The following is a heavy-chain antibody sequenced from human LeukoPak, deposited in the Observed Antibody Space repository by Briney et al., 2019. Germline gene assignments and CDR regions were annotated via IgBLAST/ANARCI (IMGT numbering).Heavy chain of an antibody. CDR2: INPYSGGT. D-gene: IGHD2-2*01. V-gene: IGHV1-2*02. CDR1: GYSFIGYY. Sequence: ASVKVSCKASGYSFIGYYMHWVRQAPGQGLEWMGWINPYSGGTNYAQKFQGRVTMTRDTSISTAYMELSRLRSDDTAVYYCVRDRTKYCSSTSCPLDYGSQGTLVTVHS. J-gene: IGHJ4*02. CDR3: VRDRTKYCSSTSCPLDY.